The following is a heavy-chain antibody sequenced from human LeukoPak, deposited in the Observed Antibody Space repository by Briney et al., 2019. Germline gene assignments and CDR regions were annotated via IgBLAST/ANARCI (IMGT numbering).Heavy chain of an antibody. Sequence: GGSLRLSCAASGFTFSSYAMSWVRQAPGKGLEWVSAISGSGGSTYYADSVKGRFTISRDNSKNTLYLQMNSLRAEDTAVYYCAKGHLYYYDSSGYYSTRTYYFDYWGQGTLVTVSS. D-gene: IGHD3-22*01. CDR3: AKGHLYYYDSSGYYSTRTYYFDY. J-gene: IGHJ4*02. V-gene: IGHV3-23*01. CDR1: GFTFSSYA. CDR2: ISGSGGST.